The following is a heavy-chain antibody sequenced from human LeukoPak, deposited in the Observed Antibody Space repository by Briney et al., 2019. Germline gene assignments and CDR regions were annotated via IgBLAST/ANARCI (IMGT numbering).Heavy chain of an antibody. CDR2: ISGSGGST. CDR1: GFTFSSYA. D-gene: IGHD1-14*01. CDR3: AKVRTYFYHGLDV. V-gene: IGHV3-23*01. Sequence: PGGSLRLSCAASGFTFSSYAINWVRQAPGKGLEWVSAISGSGGSTYYADSVKGRFTISRDNSKNTLFLQVNSLRAEDTAVYYCAKVRTYFYHGLDVWGQGTTVTVSS. J-gene: IGHJ6*02.